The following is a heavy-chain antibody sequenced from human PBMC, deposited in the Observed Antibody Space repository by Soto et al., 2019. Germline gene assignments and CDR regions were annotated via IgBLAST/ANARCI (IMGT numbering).Heavy chain of an antibody. J-gene: IGHJ4*02. Sequence: GSLRLSCSACAFAVSSEAMSWVRPPPGKGLAWVSAIRVSGVSTYYAASVRGRFTISRDNSQNTLYLQMNSLRAEVTAVYYGAKDVYDTTYKYFDDWGQGTLVSVSS. D-gene: IGHD3-22*01. CDR2: IRVSGVST. CDR3: AKDVYDTTYKYFDD. V-gene: IGHV3-23*01. CDR1: AFAVSSEA.